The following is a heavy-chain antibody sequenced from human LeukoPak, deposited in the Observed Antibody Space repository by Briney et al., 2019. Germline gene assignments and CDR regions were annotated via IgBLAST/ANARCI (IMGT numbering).Heavy chain of an antibody. CDR1: GYIFTSCG. V-gene: IGHV1-18*01. Sequence: ASVRVSCKASGYIFTSCGIAWVRQAPGQGLEWMGWISTYNGNTNYAQKLQGRVTMTTDTSTNTAYMELRSLRSDDTAVYYCARGQDYYDSSDYWGQGTLVTVSS. J-gene: IGHJ4*02. D-gene: IGHD3-22*01. CDR3: ARGQDYYDSSDY. CDR2: ISTYNGNT.